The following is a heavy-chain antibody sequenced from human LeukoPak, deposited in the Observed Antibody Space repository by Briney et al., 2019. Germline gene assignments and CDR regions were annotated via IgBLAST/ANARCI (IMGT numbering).Heavy chain of an antibody. CDR2: ISGSGGST. D-gene: IGHD3-22*01. V-gene: IGHV3-23*01. Sequence: GESLRLSCAASGFTFSSYAMSWVRQAPGKGLEWVSAISGSGGSTYSADSVKGRFTISRDNSKNTLYPQMNSLRAEDTAVYFFAKGHLTYYDSCALGGWGQGTLVTVSS. CDR1: GFTFSSYA. J-gene: IGHJ4*02. CDR3: AKGHLTYYDSCALGG.